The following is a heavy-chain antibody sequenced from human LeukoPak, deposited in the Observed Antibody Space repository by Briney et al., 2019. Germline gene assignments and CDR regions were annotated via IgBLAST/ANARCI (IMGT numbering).Heavy chain of an antibody. J-gene: IGHJ2*01. CDR1: GGTFSSYA. CDR2: IIPIFGTA. CDR3: ARDEGESLYCSSTSCYTREWYFDL. D-gene: IGHD2-2*02. Sequence: SVKVSCKASGGTFSSYAISWVRQAPGQGLEWMGGIIPIFGTANYAQKFQGRVTITADESASTAYMELSSLRSEDTAVYYCARDEGESLYCSSTSCYTREWYFDLWGRGTLVTVSS. V-gene: IGHV1-69*13.